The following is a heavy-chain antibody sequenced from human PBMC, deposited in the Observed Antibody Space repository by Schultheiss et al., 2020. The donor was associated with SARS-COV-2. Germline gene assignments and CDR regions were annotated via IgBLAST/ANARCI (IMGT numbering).Heavy chain of an antibody. D-gene: IGHD6-19*01. CDR2: IYSGGST. CDR1: GFTFSSYA. Sequence: GGSLRLSCAASGFTFSSYAMSWVRQAPGKGLEWVSGIYSGGSTYYADSVKGRFTISRDNSKNTLYLQMNSLRAEDTAVYYCARDIKSSGWYVNHYYYGMDVWGQGTTVTVSS. CDR3: ARDIKSSGWYVNHYYYGMDV. J-gene: IGHJ6*02. V-gene: IGHV3-66*01.